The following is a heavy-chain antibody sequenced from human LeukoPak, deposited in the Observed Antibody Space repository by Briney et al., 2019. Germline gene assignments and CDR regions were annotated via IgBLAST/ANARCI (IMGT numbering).Heavy chain of an antibody. CDR1: GGSISSSGYY. V-gene: IGHV4-39*07. D-gene: IGHD3-10*01. CDR2: INHSGST. CDR3: ARRLMGVRGVPDY. J-gene: IGHJ4*02. Sequence: SETLSLTCSVSGGSISSSGYYWSWIRQPPGKGLEWIGEINHSGSTNYNPSLKSRVTISVDTSKNQFSLKLSSVTAADTAVYYCARRLMGVRGVPDYWGQGTLVTVSS.